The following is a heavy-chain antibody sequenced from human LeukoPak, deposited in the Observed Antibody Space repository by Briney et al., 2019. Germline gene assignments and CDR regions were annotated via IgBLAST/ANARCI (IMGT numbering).Heavy chain of an antibody. CDR3: ARDSPYCSSTSCTEEVGYYGMDV. CDR2: IIPILGIA. Sequence: SVKVSCKASGGTFSSYAISWVRQAPGQGLEWMGRIIPILGIANYAQKFQGRVTITADKSTSTAYMELSSLRSEDTAVYYCARDSPYCSSTSCTEEVGYYGMDVWGQGTTVTVSS. CDR1: GGTFSSYA. D-gene: IGHD2-2*01. V-gene: IGHV1-69*04. J-gene: IGHJ6*02.